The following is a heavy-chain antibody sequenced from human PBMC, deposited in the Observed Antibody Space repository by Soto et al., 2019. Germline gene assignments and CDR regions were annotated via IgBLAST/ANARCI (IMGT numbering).Heavy chain of an antibody. D-gene: IGHD6-19*01. J-gene: IGHJ4*02. CDR3: ARSFDDSSGWYLGDY. CDR2: IWYDGSNK. V-gene: IGHV3-33*01. Sequence: GGSLRLSCAASGFTFSSYGMHWVRQAPGKGLEWVAVIWYDGSNKYYADSVKGRFTISRDNSKNTLYLQMNSLRAEDTAVYYCARSFDDSSGWYLGDYWGQGTLVTVSS. CDR1: GFTFSSYG.